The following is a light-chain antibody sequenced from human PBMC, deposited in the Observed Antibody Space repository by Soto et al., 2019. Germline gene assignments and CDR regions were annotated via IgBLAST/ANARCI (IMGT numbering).Light chain of an antibody. V-gene: IGKV3-15*01. CDR1: RSISSS. CDR2: GAS. J-gene: IGKJ2*01. CDR3: QQTFSAPVT. Sequence: ETVMTQSPATLSVSPGEGATLSCRASRSISSSLAWYQQKPGRAPRLLIYGASTRATDIPARFSGSGSGTEFTLTISSLQSEDFATYYCQQTFSAPVTFGQGTRLEIK.